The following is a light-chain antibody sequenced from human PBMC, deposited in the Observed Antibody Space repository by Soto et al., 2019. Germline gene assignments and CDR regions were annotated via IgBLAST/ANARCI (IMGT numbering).Light chain of an antibody. CDR1: SSDVGGYNY. V-gene: IGLV2-14*01. J-gene: IGLJ1*01. CDR2: EVS. Sequence: QSALTQPASVSGSPGQSITISSTGTSSDVGGYNYVSWYQQHPGKAPKLMIYEVSNRPSGVSNRFSGSKSGNTASLTISGLQAEDEADYYCISYTSRSIDYVFGTGTKLTVL. CDR3: ISYTSRSIDYV.